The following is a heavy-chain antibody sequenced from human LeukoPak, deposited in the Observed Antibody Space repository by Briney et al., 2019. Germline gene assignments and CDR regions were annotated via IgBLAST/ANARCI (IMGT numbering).Heavy chain of an antibody. Sequence: ASVKVSCKASGYTFTSYGISWVRQAPGQGLEWMGWISAYNGNTNYAQKLQGRVTMTEDTSTDTAYMELSSLRSEDTAVYYCATLGYCSSTSCYENWFDPWGQGTLVTVSS. CDR3: ATLGYCSSTSCYENWFDP. CDR2: ISAYNGNT. D-gene: IGHD2-2*01. J-gene: IGHJ5*02. V-gene: IGHV1-18*01. CDR1: GYTFTSYG.